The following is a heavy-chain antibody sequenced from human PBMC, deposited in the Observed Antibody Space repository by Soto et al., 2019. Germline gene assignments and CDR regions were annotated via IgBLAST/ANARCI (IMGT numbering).Heavy chain of an antibody. D-gene: IGHD2-15*01. Sequence: SETLSLTCTVSGGSISSYYWSWIRQPPGKGLEWIGYIYYSGSTNYNPSLKSRVTISVDTSKNQVSLKLSSVTAADTAVYYCASHGARYCSGGSCYEATWFDPWGQGTLVTVSS. CDR2: IYYSGST. V-gene: IGHV4-59*08. CDR3: ASHGARYCSGGSCYEATWFDP. J-gene: IGHJ5*02. CDR1: GGSISSYY.